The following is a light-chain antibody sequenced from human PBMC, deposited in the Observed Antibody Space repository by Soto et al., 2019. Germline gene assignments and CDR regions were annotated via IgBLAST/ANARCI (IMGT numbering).Light chain of an antibody. CDR1: QSVSRN. CDR2: GAS. Sequence: EIVMTQSPATLSVSPGERATLSCRASQSVSRNLAWYQQKPGQAPRLLIYGASTRATGIPARFSGSGSGTEFTLTISSLQSEDFAIYFCQQYNNWPPVRTFGQGTKVEIK. V-gene: IGKV3-15*01. CDR3: QQYNNWPPVRT. J-gene: IGKJ1*01.